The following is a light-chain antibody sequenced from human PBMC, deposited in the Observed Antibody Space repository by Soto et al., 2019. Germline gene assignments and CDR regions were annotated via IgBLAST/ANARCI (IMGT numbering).Light chain of an antibody. CDR1: RSDVGGYNY. Sequence: QSALTQPPSASGSPGQSVTISCTGTRSDVGGYNYVSWYQQHPGKAPKLVIYEVSKRPSGVPDRFSGSKSGNTAFLTVSGLQAGAEADDYCSAYAGSNNFDVFGTGTQVPVL. CDR3: SAYAGSNNFDV. V-gene: IGLV2-8*01. J-gene: IGLJ1*01. CDR2: EVS.